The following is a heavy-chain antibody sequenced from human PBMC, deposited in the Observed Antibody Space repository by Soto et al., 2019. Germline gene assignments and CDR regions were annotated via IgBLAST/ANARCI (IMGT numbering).Heavy chain of an antibody. Sequence: QVQLQESGPGLVKPSETLSLTCTVSGGSISSYYWSWLRQPPGKGLEWIGYIYYRGSTNYNPSLKSRVTISVDTSKNQFSLKLSSVTAADTAVYYCARVWGYGMYVWGQGTTVTVSS. CDR2: IYYRGST. J-gene: IGHJ6*02. V-gene: IGHV4-59*01. D-gene: IGHD3-16*01. CDR3: ARVWGYGMYV. CDR1: GGSISSYY.